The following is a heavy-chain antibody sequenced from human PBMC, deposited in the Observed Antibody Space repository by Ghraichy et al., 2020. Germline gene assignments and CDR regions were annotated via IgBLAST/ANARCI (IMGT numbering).Heavy chain of an antibody. CDR1: GGTFSSYA. Sequence: SVKVSCKASGGTFSSYAISWVRQAPGQGLEWMGGIIPIFGTANYAQKFQGRVTITADESTSTAYMELSSLRSEDTAVYYCARGIEGRDGYNRPLDAFDIWGQGTMVTVSS. CDR3: ARGIEGRDGYNRPLDAFDI. D-gene: IGHD5-24*01. V-gene: IGHV1-69*13. J-gene: IGHJ3*02. CDR2: IIPIFGTA.